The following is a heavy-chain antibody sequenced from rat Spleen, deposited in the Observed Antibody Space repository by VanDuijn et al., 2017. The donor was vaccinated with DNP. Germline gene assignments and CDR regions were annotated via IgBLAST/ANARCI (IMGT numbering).Heavy chain of an antibody. CDR3: TREDRMMVVGFLDY. Sequence: QAQLKESGPGLVQPSQTLSLTCTVSEFSLTDYSVHWVRQPPGKGLEWLGRIRANGVTDYNSGLRSRLIISRDISKSQVFLKMNSPGTEDSAIYFCTREDRMMVVGFLDYWGRGVMVTVSS. CDR1: EFSLTDYS. V-gene: IGHV2-19*01. J-gene: IGHJ2*01. D-gene: IGHD1-12*02. CDR2: IRANGVT.